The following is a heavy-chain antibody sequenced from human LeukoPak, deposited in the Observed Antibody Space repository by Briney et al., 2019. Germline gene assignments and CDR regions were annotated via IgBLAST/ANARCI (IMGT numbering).Heavy chain of an antibody. D-gene: IGHD5-18*01. CDR2: IYYSGST. Sequence: SETLSLTCTVSGGSVSSGSYYWSWIRQPPGKGLEWIGYIYYSGSTNYNPSLKSRVTISVDTSKNQFSLKVSSVTAADTAVYYCATTYSYTSGGYDYWGQGTLVTVSS. CDR1: GGSVSSGSYY. J-gene: IGHJ4*02. CDR3: ATTYSYTSGGYDY. V-gene: IGHV4-61*01.